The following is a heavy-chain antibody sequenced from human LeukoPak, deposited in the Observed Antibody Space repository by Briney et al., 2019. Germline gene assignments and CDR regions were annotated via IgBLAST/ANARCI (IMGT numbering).Heavy chain of an antibody. Sequence: GGSLRLSCAASGFTFSSYAMSWVRQAPGKGLEWVSAISGSGGSTYYADSVKGRFTIPRDNSKNTLYVQMDSLRAEDTAVYYCAKGNYYSNYGMDVWGQGATVIVSS. CDR3: AKGNYYSNYGMDV. V-gene: IGHV3-23*01. CDR1: GFTFSSYA. J-gene: IGHJ6*02. CDR2: ISGSGGST.